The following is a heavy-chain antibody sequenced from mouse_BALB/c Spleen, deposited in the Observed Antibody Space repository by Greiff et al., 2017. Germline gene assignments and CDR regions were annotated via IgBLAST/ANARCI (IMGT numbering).Heavy chain of an antibody. D-gene: IGHD2-3*01. J-gene: IGHJ4*01. CDR2: IWAGGST. CDR1: GFSLTSYG. Sequence: VQVVESGPGLVAPSQSLSITCTVSGFSLTSYGVHWVRQPPGKGLEWLGVIWAGGSTNYNSALMSRLSISKDNSKSQVFLKMNSLQTDDTAMYYCARDGYYLYYYAMDYWGQGTSVTVSS. CDR3: ARDGYYLYYYAMDY. V-gene: IGHV2-9*02.